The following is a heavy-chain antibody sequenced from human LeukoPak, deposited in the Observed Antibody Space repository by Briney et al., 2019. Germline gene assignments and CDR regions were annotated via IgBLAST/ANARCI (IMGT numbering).Heavy chain of an antibody. CDR2: IRGRSSTT. D-gene: IGHD3-22*01. V-gene: IGHV3-48*04. Sequence: PGGSLRLSCAASEFTLNTYSVNWVRQAPGKGLEWLASIRGRSSTTYYADSVKGRFTISSDNAKNALYLQMNSLRAEDTAVYYCARVLNQVTTYGSSGYYDSGAFDVWSQGTMVTVSS. J-gene: IGHJ3*01. CDR3: ARVLNQVTTYGSSGYYDSGAFDV. CDR1: EFTLNTYS.